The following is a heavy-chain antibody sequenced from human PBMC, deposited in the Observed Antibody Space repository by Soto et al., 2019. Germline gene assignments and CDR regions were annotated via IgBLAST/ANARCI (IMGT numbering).Heavy chain of an antibody. J-gene: IGHJ2*01. CDR1: GYTFTSYA. CDR3: ARGGPPRAFFPTAKKQEKVAPIRRYFDL. D-gene: IGHD2-21*02. Sequence: ASVKVSCKASGYTFTSYAKHWVRQAPGQRLEWMGWINAGNGNTKHSQKFQGRVTITRDTSASTAYMELSSLRSEDTAVYYCARGGPPRAFFPTAKKQEKVAPIRRYFDLWGRGTLVTVSS. CDR2: INAGNGNT. V-gene: IGHV1-3*01.